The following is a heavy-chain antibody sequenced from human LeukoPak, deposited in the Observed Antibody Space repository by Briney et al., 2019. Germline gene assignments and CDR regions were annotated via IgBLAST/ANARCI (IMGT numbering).Heavy chain of an antibody. Sequence: GASVKVSCKASGGTFSSYAISWVRQAPGQGLEWMGGIIPIFGTANYAQKFQGRVTITTDESTSTAYMELSSLRSEDTAVYYCARDKKYSSSWADAFDIWGQGTMVTVSS. CDR1: GGTFSSYA. V-gene: IGHV1-69*05. CDR3: ARDKKYSSSWADAFDI. J-gene: IGHJ3*02. D-gene: IGHD6-13*01. CDR2: IIPIFGTA.